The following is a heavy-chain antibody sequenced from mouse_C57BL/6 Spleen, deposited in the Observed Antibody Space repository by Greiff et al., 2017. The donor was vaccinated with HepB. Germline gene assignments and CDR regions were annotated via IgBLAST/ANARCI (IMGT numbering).Heavy chain of an antibody. D-gene: IGHD2-5*01. CDR1: GYAFTNYL. J-gene: IGHJ2*01. CDR3: ARSAYYSNFDY. V-gene: IGHV1-54*01. CDR2: INPGSGGT. Sequence: VQLQQSGAELVRPGTSVKVSCKASGYAFTNYLIEWVKQRPGQGLEWIGVINPGSGGTNYNEKFKGKATLTADKSSSTAYMQLSSLTSEDSAVYFCARSAYYSNFDYWGQGTTLTVSS.